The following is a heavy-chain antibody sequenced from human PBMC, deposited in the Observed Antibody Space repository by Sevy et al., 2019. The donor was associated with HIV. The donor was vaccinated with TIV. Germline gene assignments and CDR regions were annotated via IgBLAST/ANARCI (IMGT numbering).Heavy chain of an antibody. CDR3: AKDFTGFYGMDV. Sequence: GGCLRLYCEVSGLSVTNNGMHWVRQAPGKGLEWVAVISYDGINKYYGDSMKGRFIISRDRSKNTLYLQMNILRIEDTAVYYCAKDFTGFYGMDVWGQGTTVTVSS. CDR1: GLSVTNNG. D-gene: IGHD3-9*01. J-gene: IGHJ6*01. V-gene: IGHV3-30*18. CDR2: ISYDGINK.